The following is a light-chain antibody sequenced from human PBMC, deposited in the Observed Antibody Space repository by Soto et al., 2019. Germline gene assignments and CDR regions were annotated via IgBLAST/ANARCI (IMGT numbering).Light chain of an antibody. CDR1: SSNIGAGYD. CDR2: GNS. CDR3: QSYDRSLSGLYV. V-gene: IGLV1-40*01. Sequence: QSVLTQPPSVSGAPGQRVTISCTGSSSNIGAGYDVHWYQQLPGTVPKLLIHGNSNRPSGVPDRFSGSKSGTSASLAITGLQAEDEADYYCQSYDRSLSGLYVFGTGTKVNVL. J-gene: IGLJ1*01.